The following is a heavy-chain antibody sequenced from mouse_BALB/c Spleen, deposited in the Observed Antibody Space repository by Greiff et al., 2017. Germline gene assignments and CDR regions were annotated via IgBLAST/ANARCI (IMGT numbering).Heavy chain of an antibody. Sequence: VQLQQSGPGLVQPGASVKISCTASGYSFTGYNMYWVKQSHGKSLEWIGYIGPYNGGTSYNQKFKGKATLTVDKSSSTAFMLLNSLTSEDSAVYYCARVTTVVADYWGQGTTLTVSA. CDR1: GYSFTGYN. CDR3: ARVTTVVADY. D-gene: IGHD1-1*01. CDR2: IGPYNGGT. V-gene: IGHV1S135*01. J-gene: IGHJ2*01.